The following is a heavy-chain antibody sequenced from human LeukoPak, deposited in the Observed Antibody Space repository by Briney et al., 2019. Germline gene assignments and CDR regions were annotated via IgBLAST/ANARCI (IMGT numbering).Heavy chain of an antibody. CDR2: ISGSGGST. CDR3: ASPLAGTSFANYFDY. D-gene: IGHD2-2*01. CDR1: GFTFSSYA. Sequence: GGSLRLSCAASGFTFSSYAMSWVRQAPGKGLEWVSAISGSGGSTYYADSVKGRFTISRDNSKNTLYLQMNGLRAEDTAVYYCASPLAGTSFANYFDYWGQGTLVTVSS. J-gene: IGHJ4*02. V-gene: IGHV3-23*01.